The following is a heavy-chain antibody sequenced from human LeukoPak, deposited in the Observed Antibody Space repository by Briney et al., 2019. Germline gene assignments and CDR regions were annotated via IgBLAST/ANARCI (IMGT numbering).Heavy chain of an antibody. D-gene: IGHD3-22*01. J-gene: IGHJ4*02. CDR2: ISGSDTGT. CDR1: GFTFSSYA. Sequence: PGGSLRLSCAASGFTFSSYAMSWVHQAPGKGLEWVSAISGSDTGTYYADSVKGRFTISRDNSKNTLYLHMNSLRAEDTAIYYCARVRSMIVFGWGQGTLVTVSS. V-gene: IGHV3-23*01. CDR3: ARVRSMIVFG.